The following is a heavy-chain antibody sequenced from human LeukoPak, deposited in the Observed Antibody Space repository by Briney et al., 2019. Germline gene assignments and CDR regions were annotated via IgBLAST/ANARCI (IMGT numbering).Heavy chain of an antibody. J-gene: IGHJ6*02. V-gene: IGHV5-51*01. CDR1: GYXFTSYW. CDR2: IYPGDSDT. D-gene: IGHD5-12*01. Sequence: GESLKISCNGSGYXFTSYWIGWVRQMPGKGLEWMGIIYPGDSDTRYSPSFQGQVTISADKSISTAYLQWSSLKASDTAMYYCARGLRGAHYYYYYGMDVWGQGTTVTVSS. CDR3: ARGLRGAHYYYYYGMDV.